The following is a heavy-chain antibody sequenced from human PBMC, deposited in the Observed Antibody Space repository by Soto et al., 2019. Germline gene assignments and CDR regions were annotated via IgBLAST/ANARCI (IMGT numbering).Heavy chain of an antibody. CDR1: GGTFSSYA. CDR2: IIPIFGTA. D-gene: IGHD6-13*01. Sequence: QVQLVQSGAEVKKPGSSVKVSCKASGGTFSSYAISWVRQAPGQGLEWMGGIIPIFGTANYAQKFQGRVTMTADESTSPAYMELSSLRSEDTAVYYCARDAPESAAGTALDYWGQGTLVTVSS. J-gene: IGHJ4*02. CDR3: ARDAPESAAGTALDY. V-gene: IGHV1-69*12.